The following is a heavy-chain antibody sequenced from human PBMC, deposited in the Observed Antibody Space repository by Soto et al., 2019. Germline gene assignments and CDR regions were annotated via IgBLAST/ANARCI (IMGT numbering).Heavy chain of an antibody. J-gene: IGHJ4*02. V-gene: IGHV4-59*11. CDR3: ATLDTANDY. Sequence: PSETLSLTCTVSGDSISSHYWNWIRQPPGKGLEWIGYIYHSGITSYNPSLKSRVTMSLDASRKQFSLNLNSLTAADTAVDYCATLDTANDYWGQGTSVTVSS. CDR1: GDSISSHY. CDR2: IYHSGIT. D-gene: IGHD5-18*01.